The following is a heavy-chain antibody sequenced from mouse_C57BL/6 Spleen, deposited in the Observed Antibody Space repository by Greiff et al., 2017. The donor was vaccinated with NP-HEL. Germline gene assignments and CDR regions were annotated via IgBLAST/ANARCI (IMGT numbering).Heavy chain of an antibody. CDR3: ARWGTTVAYYAMDY. CDR2: IYPRSGNT. CDR1: GYTFTSYG. J-gene: IGHJ4*01. Sequence: VKLMESGAELARPGASVKLSCKASGYTFTSYGISWVKQRTGQGLEWIGEIYPRSGNTYYNEKFKGKATLTADKSSSTAYMELRSLTSEDSAVYFCARWGTTVAYYAMDYWGQGTSVTVSS. D-gene: IGHD1-1*01. V-gene: IGHV1-81*01.